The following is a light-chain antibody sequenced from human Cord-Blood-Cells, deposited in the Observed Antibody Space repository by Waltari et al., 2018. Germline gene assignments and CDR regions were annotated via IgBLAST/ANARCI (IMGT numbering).Light chain of an antibody. J-gene: IGLJ3*02. CDR2: EGS. CDR3: CSYAGSSTLWV. CDR1: SSDVGSYNL. V-gene: IGLV2-23*01. Sequence: QSALTQPASVSGSPGQSITIPCTGTSSDVGSYNLVSWYQQHPGKAPKLMIYEGSKRPSGVSNRFSGSKSGNTASLTISGLQAEDEADYYCCSYAGSSTLWVFGGGTKLTVL.